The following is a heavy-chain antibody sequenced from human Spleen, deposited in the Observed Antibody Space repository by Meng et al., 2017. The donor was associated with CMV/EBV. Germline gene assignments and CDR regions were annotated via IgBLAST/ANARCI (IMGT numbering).Heavy chain of an antibody. J-gene: IGHJ5*02. V-gene: IGHV4-4*02. CDR3: VRAFSS. D-gene: IGHD6-6*01. CDR2: IYHSGST. CDR1: GVSINSANW. Sequence: TLSLTCGVSGVSINSANWWSWVRQPPGKGLEWIGEIYHSGSTHYNPSLKSRVTMSIDKSKNEFSLNLISVTAADTAVYYCVRAFSSWGQGNLVTVSS.